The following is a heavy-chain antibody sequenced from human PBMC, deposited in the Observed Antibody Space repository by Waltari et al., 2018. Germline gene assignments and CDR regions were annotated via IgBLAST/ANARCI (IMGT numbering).Heavy chain of an antibody. CDR3: ATDLMEYSSSSLGAFDI. CDR1: GYTLTELS. V-gene: IGHV1-24*01. D-gene: IGHD6-6*01. Sequence: QVQLVQSGAEVKKPGASVKVSCKVSGYTLTELSMHWVRQAPGKGLEWMGGCDADEGETIYAQKLQGRVTMTEDTATDTAYMELSSLRSEDTAVYYCATDLMEYSSSSLGAFDIWGQGTMVTVSS. J-gene: IGHJ3*02. CDR2: CDADEGET.